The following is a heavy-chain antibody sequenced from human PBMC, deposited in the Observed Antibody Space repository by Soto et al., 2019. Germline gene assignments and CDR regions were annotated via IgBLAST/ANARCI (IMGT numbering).Heavy chain of an antibody. CDR2: IGSSGGTT. J-gene: IGHJ3*02. D-gene: IGHD4-17*01. V-gene: IGHV3-23*01. CDR1: GFTFSNYA. CDR3: GKDPNGDYIGAFDI. Sequence: GGSLRLSCAASGFTFSNYAMSWVRQAPGKGLEWVSGIGSSGGTTHLADYVKGQFTISRDNYKNPFYLQMTSLRAEDTAVYSCGKDPNGDYIGAFDIWGQGTMFTVSS.